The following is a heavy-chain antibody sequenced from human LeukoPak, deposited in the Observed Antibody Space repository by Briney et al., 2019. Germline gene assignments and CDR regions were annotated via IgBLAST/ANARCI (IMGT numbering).Heavy chain of an antibody. Sequence: SETLSLTCTVSGGSISSYYWSWIRQPPGKGLEWIGYIYYSGSTKYNPSLKSRVTISVDTSKNQFSLKLTSVTAADTAVYYCARQGGIAAAATNFDYWGQGTLVTVSS. J-gene: IGHJ4*02. CDR3: ARQGGIAAAATNFDY. D-gene: IGHD6-13*01. CDR2: IYYSGST. V-gene: IGHV4-59*08. CDR1: GGSISSYY.